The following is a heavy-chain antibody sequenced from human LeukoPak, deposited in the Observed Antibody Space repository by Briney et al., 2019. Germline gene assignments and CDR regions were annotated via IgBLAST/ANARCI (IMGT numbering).Heavy chain of an antibody. J-gene: IGHJ4*02. D-gene: IGHD3-22*01. CDR3: TREGYYYDSSGYYRDY. Sequence: GGSLRLSCTASGFTFGDYAMSWFRQAPGKGLEWVGFIRSKAYGGTTEYAASVKGRFTISRDDSKSIAYLQMNSLKTEDTAVYYCTREGYYYDSSGYYRDYWGQGTLVTVSS. CDR2: IRSKAYGGTT. V-gene: IGHV3-49*03. CDR1: GFTFGDYA.